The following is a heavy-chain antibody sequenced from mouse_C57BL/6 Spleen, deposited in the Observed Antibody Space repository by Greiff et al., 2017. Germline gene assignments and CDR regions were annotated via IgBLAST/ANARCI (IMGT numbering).Heavy chain of an antibody. J-gene: IGHJ1*03. D-gene: IGHD6-1*01. V-gene: IGHV1-64*01. CDR3: ARPAPGWYFDV. CDR2: IHPNSGST. CDR1: GYTFTSYW. Sequence: QVQLQQPGAELVKPGASVKLSCKASGYTFTSYWMHWVKQRPGQGLEWIGMIHPNSGSTNYNEKFKSKATLTVDKSSSTAYMQLSSLTSEDSAVYYCARPAPGWYFDVWGTGTTVTVSS.